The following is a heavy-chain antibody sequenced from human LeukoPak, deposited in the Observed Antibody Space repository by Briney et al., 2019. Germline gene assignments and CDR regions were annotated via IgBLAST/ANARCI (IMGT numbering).Heavy chain of an antibody. Sequence: GGSLRLSWAASGFTFDDYAMHWVRQAPGKGLEWVSLISGDGGSTYYADSVKGRFTISRDNSKNSLYLQMNSLRTEDTALYYCAKGPSGGSGYYYYYYYMDVWGKGTTVTVSS. J-gene: IGHJ6*03. CDR2: ISGDGGST. D-gene: IGHD3-10*01. CDR1: GFTFDDYA. CDR3: AKGPSGGSGYYYYYYYMDV. V-gene: IGHV3-43*02.